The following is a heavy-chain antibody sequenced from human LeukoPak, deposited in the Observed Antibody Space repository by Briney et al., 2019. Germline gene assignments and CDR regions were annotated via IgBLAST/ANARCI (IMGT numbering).Heavy chain of an antibody. Sequence: GGSLRLSCGASGFTFSSYGMHWVRQAPGKGLEWVAFIRYDGSNKYYADSVKGRFTISRDNSKNTLYLQMNGLRAEDTAVYYCARANGWYLRNYFDYWGQGILVTVSS. CDR3: ARANGWYLRNYFDY. CDR1: GFTFSSYG. CDR2: IRYDGSNK. D-gene: IGHD6-19*01. J-gene: IGHJ4*02. V-gene: IGHV3-30*02.